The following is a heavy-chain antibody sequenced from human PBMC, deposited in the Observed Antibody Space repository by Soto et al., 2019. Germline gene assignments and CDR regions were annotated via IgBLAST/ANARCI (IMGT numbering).Heavy chain of an antibody. J-gene: IGHJ5*02. Sequence: VQLLESGGGLVQPGGSLRLSCAASGFTFSDYAMSWVRQAPGKGMEWVSALSGGGDLTYYADSVKGRFTISRDNSKNSLFLPMNTPRVEATALYYWAKDLYVEPPCWWFDPCGQGSLVTV. V-gene: IGHV3-23*01. CDR2: LSGGGDLT. D-gene: IGHD2-8*01. CDR1: GFTFSDYA. CDR3: AKDLYVEPPCWWFDP.